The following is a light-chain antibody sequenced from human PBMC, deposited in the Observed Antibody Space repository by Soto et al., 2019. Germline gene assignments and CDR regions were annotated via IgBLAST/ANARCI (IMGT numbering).Light chain of an antibody. J-gene: IGLJ2*01. CDR1: STDIGGYNY. CDR3: SSYTSSSTV. Sequence: QSALTQPASESGSPGQSITISCSGTSTDIGGYNYVSWYQQHPGKAPKLMIYEVSNRPSGVSNRFSGSKSGNTASLTISGLQAEDEADYYCSSYTSSSTVFGGGTKVTVL. V-gene: IGLV2-14*01. CDR2: EVS.